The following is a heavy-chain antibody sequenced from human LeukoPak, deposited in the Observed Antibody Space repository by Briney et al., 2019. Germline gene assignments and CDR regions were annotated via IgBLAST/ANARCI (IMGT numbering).Heavy chain of an antibody. V-gene: IGHV3-21*01. J-gene: IGHJ3*02. D-gene: IGHD3-10*01. CDR3: ARDQSHRDPVAFDI. Sequence: GESLRLSCAASGFTFSTYSMNWVRQAPGKGLEWVSTISSTSSYIYYADSVKGRFTISRDNAKNSLDLQMNSLRAEDTAVYYCARDQSHRDPVAFDIWGQGTMVTVSS. CDR1: GFTFSTYS. CDR2: ISSTSSYI.